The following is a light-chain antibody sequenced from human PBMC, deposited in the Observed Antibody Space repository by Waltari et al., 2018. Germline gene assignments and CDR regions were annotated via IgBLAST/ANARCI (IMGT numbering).Light chain of an antibody. Sequence: QSVLTQPPSVSGAPGQRVTISCTGGGSNIGAGYDVHWYQHLPRAAPKLLMYGSSSRTLGVPDQCFGSTSGTSASLAITGLQADDDGDYYCQSYDTSLSVVFGGGTKLTVL. V-gene: IGLV1-40*01. CDR2: GSS. J-gene: IGLJ3*02. CDR1: GSNIGAGYD. CDR3: QSYDTSLSVV.